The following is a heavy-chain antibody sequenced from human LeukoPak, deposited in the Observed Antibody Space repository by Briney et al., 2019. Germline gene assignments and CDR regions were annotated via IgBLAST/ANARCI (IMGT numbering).Heavy chain of an antibody. Sequence: GGSLRLSCAASGFSFSNYNMNWARLAPGKGLEWVSSITSSGSHIFYADSVKGRFTISRDNADNSLYLQMNSLRAEDTAVYYCARFPKMYSSSGGGYFDYWGQGTLVTVSS. CDR3: ARFPKMYSSSGGGYFDY. V-gene: IGHV3-21*01. CDR2: ITSSGSHI. CDR1: GFSFSNYN. D-gene: IGHD6-6*01. J-gene: IGHJ4*02.